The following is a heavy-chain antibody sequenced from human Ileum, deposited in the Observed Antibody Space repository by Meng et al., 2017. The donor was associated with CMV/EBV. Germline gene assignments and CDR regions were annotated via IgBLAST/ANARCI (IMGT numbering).Heavy chain of an antibody. J-gene: IGHJ4*02. CDR1: SYD. Sequence: SYDINWVRQATGQGLEWMGWMNPNSGNTGYAQKFQGRVTITRNTSISTAYMELSSLRSEDTAVYYCARGLVVRSEYYDFWSGYYFNYWGQGTLVTVSS. V-gene: IGHV1-8*03. CDR2: MNPNSGNT. D-gene: IGHD3-3*01. CDR3: ARGLVVRSEYYDFWSGYYFNY.